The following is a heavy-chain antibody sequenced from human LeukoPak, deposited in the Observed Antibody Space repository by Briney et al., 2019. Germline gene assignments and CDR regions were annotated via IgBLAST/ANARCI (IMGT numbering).Heavy chain of an antibody. CDR3: ARWYYYDSSGSPDY. CDR2: VYSGGET. V-gene: IGHV3-53*01. CDR1: GFTINSKY. D-gene: IGHD3-22*01. J-gene: IGHJ4*02. Sequence: GGSLRLSCAASGFTINSKYLSWVRQAPGTGLEWVAVVYSGGETFYADSVRGRFTISRDNSKNTLYLQMNSLRAEDTAVYYCARWYYYDSSGSPDYWGQGTLVTVSS.